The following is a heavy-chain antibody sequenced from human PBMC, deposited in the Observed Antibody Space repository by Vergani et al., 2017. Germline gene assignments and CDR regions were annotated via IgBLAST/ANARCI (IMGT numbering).Heavy chain of an antibody. D-gene: IGHD3-22*01. CDR3: AKDLGGYGDPEGLYYYYGMDV. CDR2: IRYDGSNK. V-gene: IGHV3-30*02. CDR1: GFTFSSYG. J-gene: IGHJ6*02. Sequence: QVQLVESGGGVVQPGGSLRLSCAASGFTFSSYGMHWVRQAPGKGLEWVAFIRYDGSNKYYADSVKGRFTISRDNSKNTLYLQMNSLRAEDTAVYYCAKDLGGYGDPEGLYYYYGMDVWGQGTTVTVSS.